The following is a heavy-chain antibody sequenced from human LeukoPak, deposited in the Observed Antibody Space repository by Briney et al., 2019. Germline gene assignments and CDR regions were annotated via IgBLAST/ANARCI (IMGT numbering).Heavy chain of an antibody. CDR2: ISSSSSYI. CDR1: GFTFSSYA. Sequence: PGGSLRLSCAASGFTFSSYAMSWVRQAPGKGLEWVSSISSSSSYIYYADSVKGRFTISRDNAKNSLYLQMNSLRAEDTAVYYCARTIHYGGKEVVWGQGTLVTVSS. J-gene: IGHJ4*02. D-gene: IGHD4-23*01. V-gene: IGHV3-21*01. CDR3: ARTIHYGGKEVV.